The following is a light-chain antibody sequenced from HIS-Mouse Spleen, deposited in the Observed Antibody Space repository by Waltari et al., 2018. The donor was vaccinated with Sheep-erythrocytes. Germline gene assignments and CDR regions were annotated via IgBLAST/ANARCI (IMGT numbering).Light chain of an antibody. J-gene: IGLJ1*01. CDR2: DVS. CDR1: SSDVGGYNY. V-gene: IGLV2-11*01. CDR3: CSYAGSYTYV. Sequence: QSALTQPPSASGSPGQSVTISCTGTSSDVGGYNYVSWYQQHPGKAPKLMFYDVSKRPSGVPDRFSGSKSGNTASLTISGLQAEDEADYYCCSYAGSYTYVFGTGTKVTVL.